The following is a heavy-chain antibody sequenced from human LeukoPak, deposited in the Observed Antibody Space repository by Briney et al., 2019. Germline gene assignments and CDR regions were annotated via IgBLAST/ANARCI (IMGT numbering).Heavy chain of an antibody. J-gene: IGHJ6*03. D-gene: IGHD4-11*01. CDR1: GGTFSSYA. CDR2: IIPIFGTA. Sequence: ASVKVSCKASGGTFSSYAISWVRQAPGQGLEWMGGIIPIFGTANYAQKFQGRVTITTDESTSTAYMELSSLRSEDTAVYYCARSGSNYYYYYMDVWGKGTTVTVSS. CDR3: ARSGSNYYYYYMDV. V-gene: IGHV1-69*05.